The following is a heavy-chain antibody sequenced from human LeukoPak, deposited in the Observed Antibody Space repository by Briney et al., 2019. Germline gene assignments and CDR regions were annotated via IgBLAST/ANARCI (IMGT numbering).Heavy chain of an antibody. CDR1: GFTFSNYW. Sequence: GGSLRLSCAASGFTFSNYWMHWVRQAPGKGLVWVSRINSEGINTSYADSVKGRFTISRDNAKNTLNLQMNSLRAEDTAVYYCARDLGQYYDTSDNWFDPWGQEPWSPSPQ. V-gene: IGHV3-74*01. CDR3: ARDLGQYYDTSDNWFDP. CDR2: INSEGINT. D-gene: IGHD3-22*01. J-gene: IGHJ5*02.